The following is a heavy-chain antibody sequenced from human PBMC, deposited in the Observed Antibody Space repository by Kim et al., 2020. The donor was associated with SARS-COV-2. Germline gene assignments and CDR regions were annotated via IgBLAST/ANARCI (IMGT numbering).Heavy chain of an antibody. D-gene: IGHD3-22*01. Sequence: GVSLRLSCAASGFTFSSFAMHWVRQAPGKGLEWVAALASDGGDKRYGDSVKGRFSISRDNSKNTLDLQLNSLRAEDTGIYYCAKAPYDSSGYYYYFHYWGQGTLVTVSS. J-gene: IGHJ4*02. V-gene: IGHV3-30*18. CDR3: AKAPYDSSGYYYYFHY. CDR2: LASDGGDK. CDR1: GFTFSSFA.